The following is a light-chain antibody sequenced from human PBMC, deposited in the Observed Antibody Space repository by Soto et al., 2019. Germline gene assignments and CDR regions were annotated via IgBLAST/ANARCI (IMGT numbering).Light chain of an antibody. J-gene: IGKJ1*01. CDR2: GAS. CDR3: QQYGSSGT. V-gene: IGKV3-20*01. Sequence: EIVLTQSPGTLSLSPGERATLSCRASQSVSNNYLAWYQQQPGQAPRLLIYGASNRASGIQDRFSGSGSGTYFTLTISRLEPEDFAVYYCQQYGSSGTFGQGTKVDIK. CDR1: QSVSNNY.